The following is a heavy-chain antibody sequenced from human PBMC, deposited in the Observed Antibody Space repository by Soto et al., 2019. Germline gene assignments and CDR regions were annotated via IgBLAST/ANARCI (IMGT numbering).Heavy chain of an antibody. J-gene: IGHJ6*03. V-gene: IGHV1-46*03. Sequence: GASVKVSCKASGYTFTSYYLHWVRQAPGQGLEWMGIINPSGGSTSYAQKFQGRVTMTRDTSTSTVYMELSSLRSEDTAVYYCARGVLVVAASYYYYYMDVWGKGTTVTVSS. CDR2: INPSGGST. CDR3: ARGVLVVAASYYYYYMDV. D-gene: IGHD2-15*01. CDR1: GYTFTSYY.